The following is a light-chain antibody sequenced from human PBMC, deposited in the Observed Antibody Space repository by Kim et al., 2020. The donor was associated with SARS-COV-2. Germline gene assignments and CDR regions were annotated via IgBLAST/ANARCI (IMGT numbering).Light chain of an antibody. CDR3: SAWDSSLSPWV. CDR1: RNTVGNQG. V-gene: IGLV10-54*01. J-gene: IGLJ3*02. Sequence: QTATLTCTGNRNTVGNQGAAWLQQHQGHPPQLLSYRNNNRPSGISERLSASRSGNTASLTIAGLQPEDEADYYCSAWDSSLSPWVFGGGTQLTVL. CDR2: RNN.